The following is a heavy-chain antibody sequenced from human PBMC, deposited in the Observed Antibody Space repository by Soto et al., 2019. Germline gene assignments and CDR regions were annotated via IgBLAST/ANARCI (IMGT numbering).Heavy chain of an antibody. J-gene: IGHJ6*03. V-gene: IGHV4-34*01. Sequence: PSETLSLTCAVYGGSFSGYYWSWIRQPPGKGLEWIGEINHSGSTNYNPSLKSRVTISVDTSKNQFSLKLSSVTAADTAVYYCAGGRPYCSGGSCYSSVSRYYYYYRDVWGKGTTVTVSS. CDR3: AGGRPYCSGGSCYSSVSRYYYYYRDV. CDR2: INHSGST. CDR1: GGSFSGYY. D-gene: IGHD2-15*01.